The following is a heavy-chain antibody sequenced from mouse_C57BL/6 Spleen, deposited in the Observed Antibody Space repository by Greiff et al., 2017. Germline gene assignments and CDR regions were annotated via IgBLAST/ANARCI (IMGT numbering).Heavy chain of an antibody. CDR2: IYPGSGNT. V-gene: IGHV1-66*01. J-gene: IGHJ4*01. CDR1: GYSFTSYY. Sequence: QVQLQQSGPELVKPGASVKISCKASGYSFTSYYIHWVKQRPGQGLEWIGWIYPGSGNTKYNEKFKGKATLTADTSSSTAYMQLSSLTSEDSAVYYCARSGHYYAMDYGGQGTSVTVSS. D-gene: IGHD3-2*02. CDR3: ARSGHYYAMDY.